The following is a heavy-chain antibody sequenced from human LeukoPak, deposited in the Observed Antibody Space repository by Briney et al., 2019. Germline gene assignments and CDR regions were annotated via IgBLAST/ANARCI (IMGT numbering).Heavy chain of an antibody. J-gene: IGHJ4*02. V-gene: IGHV3-30*18. Sequence: GGSLRLSCTASGFTFSSYGMHWVRQTPGKGLEWVAVISFDGRGKYYADSVRGRFTISRDNSKNTLYLHMNSLRTEDAVVYYCAEETPYDYGGPYFDSWGRGTLVTVSS. D-gene: IGHD4-23*01. CDR3: AEETPYDYGGPYFDS. CDR1: GFTFSSYG. CDR2: ISFDGRGK.